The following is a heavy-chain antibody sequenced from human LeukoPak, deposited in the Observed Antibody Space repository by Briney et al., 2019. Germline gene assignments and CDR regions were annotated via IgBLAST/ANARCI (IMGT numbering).Heavy chain of an antibody. Sequence: SETLSLTCTVSGYSIRSGYYWGWIRQPPGKGLEWIGSIYQSGSTYYKPSLKSRVSISLDMSKNQFSLKLRSVTAADTAVYYCARKGRGPYGSVDGYFDYWGQGTLVTVSS. CDR2: IYQSGST. D-gene: IGHD3-10*01. J-gene: IGHJ4*02. V-gene: IGHV4-38-2*02. CDR3: ARKGRGPYGSVDGYFDY. CDR1: GYSIRSGYY.